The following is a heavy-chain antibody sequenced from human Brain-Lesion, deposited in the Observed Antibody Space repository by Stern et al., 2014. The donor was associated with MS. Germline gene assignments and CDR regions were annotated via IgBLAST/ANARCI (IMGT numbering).Heavy chain of an antibody. CDR2: FDPDDGET. Sequence: QVQLVQSGAEVKKPGASVKVSCKVSGYTLTELSMHWGRQAPRKGVEWMGGFDPDDGETIYAQKFQGRVTMTEDTSTDTAYMELSSLRSEDTAVYYCATLSPGAGGNYYRHFDYWGQGTLVTVSS. V-gene: IGHV1-24*01. CDR1: GYTLTELS. CDR3: ATLSPGAGGNYYRHFDY. J-gene: IGHJ4*02. D-gene: IGHD1-26*01.